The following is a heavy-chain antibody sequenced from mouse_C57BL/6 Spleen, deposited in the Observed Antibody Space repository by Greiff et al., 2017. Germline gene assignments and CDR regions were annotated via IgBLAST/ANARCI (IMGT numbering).Heavy chain of an antibody. Sequence: EVQLQQSGPELVKPGASVKISCKASGYTFTDYYMNWVKQSHGKSLEWIGDINPNNGGTSYNQKFKGKATLTVDKSSSTAYMELRSLTSEDSAGYYCARGGLLYAMDYWGQGTSVTVSS. CDR2: INPNNGGT. D-gene: IGHD2-10*01. CDR1: GYTFTDYY. V-gene: IGHV1-26*01. CDR3: ARGGLLYAMDY. J-gene: IGHJ4*01.